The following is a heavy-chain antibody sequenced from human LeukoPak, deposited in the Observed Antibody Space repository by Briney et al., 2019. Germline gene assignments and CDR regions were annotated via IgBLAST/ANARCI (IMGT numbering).Heavy chain of an antibody. CDR2: ISSSCSTI. CDR1: GFTFSDYS. J-gene: IGHJ4*02. CDR3: ARALWPYYFDY. Sequence: PTGGSLRLSCAASGFTFSDYSMNWVRQAPGKGLEWVSYISSSCSTIYYADSVKGRFTISRDNSKNTLYLQMNSLRAEDTAVYYCARALWPYYFDYWGQGTLVTVSS. V-gene: IGHV3-48*04. D-gene: IGHD2-21*01.